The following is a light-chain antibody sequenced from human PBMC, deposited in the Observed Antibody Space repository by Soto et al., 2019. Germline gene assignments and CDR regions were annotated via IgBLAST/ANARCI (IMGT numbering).Light chain of an antibody. Sequence: EIVMTQSPATPSVSPGERATLSCRASQSVSSYLAWYQQKPGQAPRLLIYGASTRATGIPDRFSGSRSGTDFTLTISRLEPEDFAVYHCQQYASSPWTFGQGTKV. CDR1: QSVSSY. CDR2: GAS. CDR3: QQYASSPWT. V-gene: IGKV3-20*01. J-gene: IGKJ1*01.